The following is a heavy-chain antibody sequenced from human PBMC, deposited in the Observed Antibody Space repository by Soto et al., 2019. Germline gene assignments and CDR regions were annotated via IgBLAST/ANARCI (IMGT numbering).Heavy chain of an antibody. CDR1: GFSLSSSGVG. J-gene: IGHJ5*02. CDR2: IYWDDDE. D-gene: IGHD3-16*01. Sequence: QITLKESGPTLVKPTQTLTLTCTFSGFSLSSSGVGVGWIRQPPGGALEWLALIYWDDDERYNPSLKNRLTITKDTSKNQVVLRMTNMDPVDTGTYYCAHHSLAGLDPWGQGTLVTVSS. CDR3: AHHSLAGLDP. V-gene: IGHV2-5*02.